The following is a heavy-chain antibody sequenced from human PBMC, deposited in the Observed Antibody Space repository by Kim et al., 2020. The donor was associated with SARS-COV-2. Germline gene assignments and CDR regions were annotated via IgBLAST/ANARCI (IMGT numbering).Heavy chain of an antibody. CDR2: IWYDGSNK. Sequence: GGSLRLSCAASGFTFSSYGMHWVRQAPGKGLEWVAVIWYDGSNKYYADSVKGRFTISRDNSKNTLYLQMNSLRAEDTAVYYCAREPVDIVATIRGHFDYWGQGTLVTVSS. CDR1: GFTFSSYG. D-gene: IGHD5-12*01. CDR3: AREPVDIVATIRGHFDY. J-gene: IGHJ4*02. V-gene: IGHV3-33*01.